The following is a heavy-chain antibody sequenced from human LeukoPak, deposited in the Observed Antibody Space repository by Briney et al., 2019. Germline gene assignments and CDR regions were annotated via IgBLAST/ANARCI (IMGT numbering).Heavy chain of an antibody. Sequence: PSETLSLTCTVSGDSISSYYWSWIRQPPGKGLEWIGYIYNIVSTNYNPSLKSRVTISVDTSKNQFSLKLGSVTAADTAVYYCARRRVVPAAPFDYCGQGTLGTVSS. D-gene: IGHD2-2*01. V-gene: IGHV4-59*08. CDR3: ARRRVVPAAPFDY. CDR2: IYNIVST. CDR1: GDSISSYY. J-gene: IGHJ4*02.